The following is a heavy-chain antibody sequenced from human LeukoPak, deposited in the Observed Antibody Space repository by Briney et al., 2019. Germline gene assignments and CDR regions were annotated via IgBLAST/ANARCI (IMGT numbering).Heavy chain of an antibody. Sequence: PETLSLTCTVSGGSISTFFWSWIRQPPGKGLEYIGYIYYDGTTNYSPSLKSRVTISVDTSKNQFSLKLSSVTAADTAVYYCARINWNDVGWFGPWGQGTLVTVSS. CDR3: ARINWNDVGWFGP. V-gene: IGHV4-59*01. CDR2: IYYDGTT. CDR1: GGSISTFF. J-gene: IGHJ5*02. D-gene: IGHD1-20*01.